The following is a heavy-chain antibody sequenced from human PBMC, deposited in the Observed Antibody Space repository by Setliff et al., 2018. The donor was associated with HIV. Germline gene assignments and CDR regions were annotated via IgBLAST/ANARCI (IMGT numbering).Heavy chain of an antibody. J-gene: IGHJ6*04. V-gene: IGHV1-2*06. Sequence: AASVKVSCKAVGYTFNAYYMHWVRQAPGQGLEWMGRINPNSGGTNYGQKFQGRVTMTRDTSISTAYLEVNRLRSDDTAVYYCARGWATGADSSPLDVWGEGTTVTVSS. CDR1: GYTFNAYY. CDR2: INPNSGGT. D-gene: IGHD6-6*01. CDR3: ARGWATGADSSPLDV.